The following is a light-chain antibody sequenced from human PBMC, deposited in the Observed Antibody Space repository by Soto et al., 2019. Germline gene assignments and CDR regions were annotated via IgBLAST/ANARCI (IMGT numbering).Light chain of an antibody. Sequence: DIRMTQSPSTLSASVGDRDTITCRASQSISSWLAWYQQKPGKAPKLLIYDASSLESGVPSRFSGSGSGTEFTLTISSLQPDDFATYYCQQYNSYSRTFGQGTKVEIK. CDR3: QQYNSYSRT. V-gene: IGKV1-5*01. J-gene: IGKJ1*01. CDR2: DAS. CDR1: QSISSW.